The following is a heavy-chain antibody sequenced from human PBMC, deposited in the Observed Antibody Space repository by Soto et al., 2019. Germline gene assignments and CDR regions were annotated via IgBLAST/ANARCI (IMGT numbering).Heavy chain of an antibody. CDR1: GYTFTGYA. CDR3: ARAADWFAP. Sequence: SVKVSCKASGYTFTGYAMHWVRQAPGQRLEWMGWINVANGNTKYSQKFQGRVTITRDTSASTAYMELSSLRSEDTAVYYCARAADWFAPWGQGTLVTVSS. J-gene: IGHJ5*02. V-gene: IGHV1-3*01. CDR2: INVANGNT.